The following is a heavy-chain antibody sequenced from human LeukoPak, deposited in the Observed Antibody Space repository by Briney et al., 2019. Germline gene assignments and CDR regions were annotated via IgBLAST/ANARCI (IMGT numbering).Heavy chain of an antibody. CDR3: ARLKKQWLSRPHPSDYYYYMDV. CDR2: ISSSGSTI. D-gene: IGHD6-19*01. J-gene: IGHJ6*03. CDR1: GFTFSGYE. V-gene: IGHV3-48*03. Sequence: QPGGSLRLSCAASGFTFSGYEMNWVRQAPGKGLEWVSYISSSGSTIYYADSVKGRFTISRDNAKNSLYLQMNSLRAEDTAVYYCARLKKQWLSRPHPSDYYYYMDVWGKGTTVTVSS.